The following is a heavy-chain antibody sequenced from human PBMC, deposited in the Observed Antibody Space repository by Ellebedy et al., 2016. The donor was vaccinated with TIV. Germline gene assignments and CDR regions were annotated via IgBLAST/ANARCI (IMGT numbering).Heavy chain of an antibody. Sequence: GESLKISCAASGFTFSSYAMTWVRQAPGRGLEWVSAISGSGGTTYYADPVKGRFTISRDNSKNTLYLQMNSLRAEDTAVYYCAKDQVAGDGRWVFDSWGQGTVVTVSS. CDR1: GFTFSSYA. D-gene: IGHD5-24*01. V-gene: IGHV3-23*01. CDR3: AKDQVAGDGRWVFDS. J-gene: IGHJ3*01. CDR2: ISGSGGTT.